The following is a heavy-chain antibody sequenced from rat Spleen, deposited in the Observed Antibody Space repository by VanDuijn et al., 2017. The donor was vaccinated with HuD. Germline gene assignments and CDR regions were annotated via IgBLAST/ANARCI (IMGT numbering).Heavy chain of an antibody. CDR3: ARENYGSYGFDY. D-gene: IGHD1-3*01. J-gene: IGHJ2*01. CDR1: GFSLTSNG. CDR2: IWAGGST. Sequence: QVQLKESGPGLMQPSETLSLTCTVSGFSLTSNGVGWVRQPLGKGLVWMGTIWAGGSTNYNSAVQSRLSISRDTSKSQVFLKMNSLQPEDTGTYYCARENYGSYGFDYWGQGVMVTVSS. V-gene: IGHV2-72*01.